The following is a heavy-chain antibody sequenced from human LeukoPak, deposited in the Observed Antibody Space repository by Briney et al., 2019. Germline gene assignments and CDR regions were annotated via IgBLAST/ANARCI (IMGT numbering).Heavy chain of an antibody. Sequence: PSETLSLTCAVYGGSFSGYYWSWIRQPPGKGLEWIGEINHSGSTNYNPSLKSRVTISVDTSKNQFSLKLSSVTAADTAVYYCARGRVGGLTYSRRPYYFDYWGQGTLVTVSS. V-gene: IGHV4-34*01. D-gene: IGHD2-15*01. CDR2: INHSGST. CDR3: ARGRVGGLTYSRRPYYFDY. CDR1: GGSFSGYY. J-gene: IGHJ4*02.